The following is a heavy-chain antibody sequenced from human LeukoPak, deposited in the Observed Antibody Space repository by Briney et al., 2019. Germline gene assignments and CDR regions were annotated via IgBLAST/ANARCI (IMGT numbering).Heavy chain of an antibody. D-gene: IGHD6-6*01. CDR2: IYNGGII. CDR1: GDSISRYY. Sequence: PSETLSLTCTVSGDSISRYYWSWIRQPAGKGLEWIGRIYNGGIITYNPSLKSRVTMSIDTSNNQFSLRLRFVTAADTAVYYCARDVKYSSSFPLYYYYYYMDVWGKGTTVTVSS. J-gene: IGHJ6*03. V-gene: IGHV4-4*07. CDR3: ARDVKYSSSFPLYYYYYYMDV.